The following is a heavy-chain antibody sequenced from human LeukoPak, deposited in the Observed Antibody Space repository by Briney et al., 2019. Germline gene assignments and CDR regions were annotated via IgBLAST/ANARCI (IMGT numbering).Heavy chain of an antibody. CDR1: GFTFSSYS. CDR3: ARESPPWFGELAFDY. J-gene: IGHJ4*02. V-gene: IGHV3-48*04. D-gene: IGHD3-10*01. Sequence: GGSLRLSCAASGFTFSSYSMNWVRQAPGKGLEWVSYISSSSSTIYYADSVRGRFTISRDNAKNSLYLQMNSLRAEDTAVYYCARESPPWFGELAFDYWGQGTLVTVSS. CDR2: ISSSSSTI.